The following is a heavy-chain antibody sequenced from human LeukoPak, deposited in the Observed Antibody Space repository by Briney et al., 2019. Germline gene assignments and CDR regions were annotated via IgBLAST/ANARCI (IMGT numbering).Heavy chain of an antibody. D-gene: IGHD6-19*01. Sequence: GGSLRLARAVSGYTVSSNYMRCVRQAPGKGLEWGSVLYSGGSTYDEDSVKGRFTISSDNSKNTLYLQMNSLRAEDAAVYYCEGEGWGVAGTYFDYWGQGTLVTVSS. J-gene: IGHJ4*02. CDR2: LYSGGST. CDR1: GYTVSSNY. CDR3: EGEGWGVAGTYFDY. V-gene: IGHV3-66*01.